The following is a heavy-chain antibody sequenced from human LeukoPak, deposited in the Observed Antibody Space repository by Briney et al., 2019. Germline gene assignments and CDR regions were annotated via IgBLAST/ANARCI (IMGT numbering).Heavy chain of an antibody. CDR3: AAIAAAGGY. V-gene: IGHV4-61*03. J-gene: IGHJ4*02. Sequence: SETLSLTCTVSGGSISSSSYSCNWIRQPPGKGLEWIGYIYYSGSTNYNPSLKSRVTISVDTSRNHFSLKLNSVTAADTAVYYCAAIAAAGGYWGQGTPVTVSS. CDR2: IYYSGST. D-gene: IGHD6-13*01. CDR1: GGSISSSSYS.